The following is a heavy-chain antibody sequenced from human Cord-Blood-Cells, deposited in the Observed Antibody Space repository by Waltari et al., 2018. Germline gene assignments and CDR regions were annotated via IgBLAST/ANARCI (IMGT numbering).Heavy chain of an antibody. V-gene: IGHV1-69*01. CDR3: ARPRRGYSSSSGRAFDI. D-gene: IGHD6-6*01. Sequence: QVQLVQSGAEVKKPGSSVKVSCKASGGTFSSYAISWVRQAPGQGLEWMGGIIPIFGTANYAQKFQGRVTITADESTSTAYMELSSLRSEDTAVYYCARPRRGYSSSSGRAFDIWGQGTMVTVSS. CDR1: GGTFSSYA. CDR2: IIPIFGTA. J-gene: IGHJ3*02.